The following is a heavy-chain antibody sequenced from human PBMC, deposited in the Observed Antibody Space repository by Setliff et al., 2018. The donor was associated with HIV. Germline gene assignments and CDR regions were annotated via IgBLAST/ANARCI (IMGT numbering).Heavy chain of an antibody. CDR1: GYTLTEVS. CDR3: ARALRYFDSLQDTFHI. V-gene: IGHV1-69*13. J-gene: IGHJ3*02. Sequence: SVKVSCKVSGYTLTEVSIHWVRQAPGQGLEWMGGIIPIFGTTRYAQKFQGRVTITADESTNTAFMEMRSLRYEDTAVYYCARALRYFDSLQDTFHIWGQGTMVTVSS. D-gene: IGHD3-9*01. CDR2: IIPIFGTT.